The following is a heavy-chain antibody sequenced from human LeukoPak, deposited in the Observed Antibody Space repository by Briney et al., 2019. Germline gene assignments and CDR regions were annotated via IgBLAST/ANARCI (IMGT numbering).Heavy chain of an antibody. V-gene: IGHV4-61*02. CDR1: GGSISSSSYY. CDR2: IYASGST. CDR3: ATPREDSSGRGDNAFDI. D-gene: IGHD6-19*01. J-gene: IGHJ3*02. Sequence: PSETLSLTCTVSGGSISSSSYYWSWIRQPAGKGPEWIGRIYASGSTNYNPSLKSRVTMSVDTSKNQFSLKLSSVTAADTAVYYCATPREDSSGRGDNAFDIWGQGTMVTVSS.